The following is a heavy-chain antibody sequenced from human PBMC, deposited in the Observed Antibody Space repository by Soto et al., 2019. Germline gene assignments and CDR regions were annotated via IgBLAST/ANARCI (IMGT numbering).Heavy chain of an antibody. D-gene: IGHD3-3*01. CDR2: IIPIFGTA. CDR3: ARSALNFWSGRQPRNYYYYYGMDV. Sequence: QVQLVQSGAEVKKPGSSVKVSCKASGGTFSSYAISWVRQAPGQGLVWMGGIIPIFGTANYAQKFQGRVTITADESTSASYMERSRRSAEETAEYYCARSALNFWSGRQPRNYYYYYGMDVWGQGTTVTVSS. CDR1: GGTFSSYA. V-gene: IGHV1-69*01. J-gene: IGHJ6*02.